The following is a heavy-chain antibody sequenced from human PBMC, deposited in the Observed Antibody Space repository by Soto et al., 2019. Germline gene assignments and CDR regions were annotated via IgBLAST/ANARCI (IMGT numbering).Heavy chain of an antibody. D-gene: IGHD3-16*01. V-gene: IGHV4-34*01. CDR1: GGSFSGYY. J-gene: IGHJ5*02. Sequence: TSETLSLTCAVYGGSFSGYYWSWIRQPPGKGLEWIGEINHSGSTNYNPSLKSRVTISVDTSKNQFSLKLSSVTAADTAVYYCGRTFRDGLLGLDPWGQGTLVTVSS. CDR2: INHSGST. CDR3: GRTFRDGLLGLDP.